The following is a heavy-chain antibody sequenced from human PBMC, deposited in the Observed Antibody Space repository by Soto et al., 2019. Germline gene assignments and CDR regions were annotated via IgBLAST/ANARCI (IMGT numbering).Heavy chain of an antibody. J-gene: IGHJ4*02. D-gene: IGHD2-21*01. CDR1: GFTFSSYW. Sequence: PGGSLRLSCAASGFTFSSYWMHWVRQVLGKGLEWVSSISWNSGNIGYADSVKGRFTTSRDNAKNSLYLQMNSLRPEDTALYYSIRSKGEDSYGTSFDYSGQGALVTVSS. CDR3: IRSKGEDSYGTSFDY. V-gene: IGHV3-9*01. CDR2: ISWNSGNI.